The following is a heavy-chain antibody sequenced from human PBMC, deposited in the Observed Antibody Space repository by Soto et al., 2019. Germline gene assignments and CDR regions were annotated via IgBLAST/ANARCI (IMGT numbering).Heavy chain of an antibody. CDR1: GFTFSSYS. CDR3: ASLLERIAAAGIVDWFDP. Sequence: PGGSLRLSCAASGFTFSSYSMNWVRQAPGKGLEWVSYISSSSTIYYADSVKGRFTISRDNAKNSLYLQMNSLRAEDTAVYYCASLLERIAAAGIVDWFDPWGQGTLVTVSS. J-gene: IGHJ5*02. V-gene: IGHV3-48*01. CDR2: ISSSSTI. D-gene: IGHD6-13*01.